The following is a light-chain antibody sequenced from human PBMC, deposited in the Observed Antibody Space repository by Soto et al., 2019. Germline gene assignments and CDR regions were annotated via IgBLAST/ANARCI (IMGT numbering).Light chain of an antibody. Sequence: DIPMTQSPSTLSASVGDRVTITCRASQSISTWLAWYQQKPGKAPKLLIYKASSLRNGVRSRFSGSGSWTEFTLTIYSLQPDDFASYYCQQYNGYPHTFGQGTKLEIK. V-gene: IGKV1-5*03. CDR2: KAS. J-gene: IGKJ2*01. CDR1: QSISTW. CDR3: QQYNGYPHT.